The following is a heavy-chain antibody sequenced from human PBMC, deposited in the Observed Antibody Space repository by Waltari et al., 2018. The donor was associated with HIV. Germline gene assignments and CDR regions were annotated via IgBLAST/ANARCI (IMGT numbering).Heavy chain of an antibody. D-gene: IGHD6-13*01. Sequence: EGQLLESGGGLVQPGGSLRLSCAASGFTFSNYAMNWVRQAPGKGVEWVSASSGSAYSTYYAASGKGRLTISRENSQNKLFLQMNSLRADDTAVYFCAKEHQYSHTWYSFYGMDVWGQGTTVTVSS. V-gene: IGHV3-23*01. J-gene: IGHJ6*02. CDR3: AKEHQYSHTWYSFYGMDV. CDR2: SSGSAYST. CDR1: GFTFSNYA.